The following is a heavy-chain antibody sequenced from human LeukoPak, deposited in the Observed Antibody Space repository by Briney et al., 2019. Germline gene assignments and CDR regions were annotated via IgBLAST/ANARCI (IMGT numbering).Heavy chain of an antibody. CDR1: GGSISSYY. D-gene: IGHD2-2*02. CDR3: ARAGYCSSTSCYTSYYYYMDV. CDR2: IYYGGST. V-gene: IGHV4-59*12. Sequence: SETLSLTCTVSGGSISSYYWSWIRQPPGKGLEWIGYIYYGGSTNYNPSLKSRVTMSVDTSKNQFSLKLSSVTAADTAVYYCARAGYCSSTSCYTSYYYYMDVWGKGTTVTVSS. J-gene: IGHJ6*03.